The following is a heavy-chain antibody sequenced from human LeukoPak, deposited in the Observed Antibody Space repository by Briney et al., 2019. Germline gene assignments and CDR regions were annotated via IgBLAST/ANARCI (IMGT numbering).Heavy chain of an antibody. J-gene: IGHJ4*02. V-gene: IGHV3-48*03. CDR1: GFTFRSYE. D-gene: IGHD1-26*01. Sequence: GGSLRLSCAASGFTFRSYEMNWVRQAPGKGLEWVSYISSSGSNINYADSVKGRFTISRDNAKNSLYLQMNSLRAEDTAVYYCATRVGATDLDYWGQGTLVTVSS. CDR2: ISSSGSNI. CDR3: ATRVGATDLDY.